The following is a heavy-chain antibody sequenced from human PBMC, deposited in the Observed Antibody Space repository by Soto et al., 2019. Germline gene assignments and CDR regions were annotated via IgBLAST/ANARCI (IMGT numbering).Heavy chain of an antibody. CDR1: GASISSTTSHNW. Sequence: QVHLQESGPGLVRPSGTLSLTCAVSGASISSTTSHNWWSWVRQPPGKGLEWIGEIYHSGSSNYNPPLKSRGTMSVDKPKTTFSLKMTSVTAADTAISLYARVLGASLVDFWGQGTLVTVSS. J-gene: IGHJ4*02. V-gene: IGHV4-4*02. D-gene: IGHD1-26*01. CDR2: IYHSGSS. CDR3: ARVLGASLVDF.